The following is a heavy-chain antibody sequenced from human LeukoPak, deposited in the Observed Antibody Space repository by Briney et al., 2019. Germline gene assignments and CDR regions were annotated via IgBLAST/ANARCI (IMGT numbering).Heavy chain of an antibody. CDR3: AREYPYGSGTY. D-gene: IGHD3-10*01. J-gene: IGHJ4*02. Sequence: GGSLRLSRAASGFTVSSNYMSWVRQAPGKGLEWVSVIYSGGSTYYADSVKGRFTISRDNSKNTLYLQMNSLRAEDTAVYYCAREYPYGSGTYWGQGTLVTVSS. V-gene: IGHV3-53*01. CDR2: IYSGGST. CDR1: GFTVSSNY.